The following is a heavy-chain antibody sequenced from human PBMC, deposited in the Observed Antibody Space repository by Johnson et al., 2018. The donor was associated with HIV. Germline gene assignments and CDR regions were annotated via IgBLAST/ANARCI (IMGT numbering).Heavy chain of an antibody. V-gene: IGHV3-11*04. J-gene: IGHJ3*02. CDR3: ARDIIAVAGYDAFDI. D-gene: IGHD6-19*01. Sequence: QVQLVESGGGLVKPGGSLRLSCAASGFTFRDYYMSWIRQAPGKGLEWVSYISTSGSTIYYADSVKGRFTISRDNAKNSLSLQMNSLRAEDTAVYYCARDIIAVAGYDAFDIWGQGTMVTVSS. CDR1: GFTFRDYY. CDR2: ISTSGSTI.